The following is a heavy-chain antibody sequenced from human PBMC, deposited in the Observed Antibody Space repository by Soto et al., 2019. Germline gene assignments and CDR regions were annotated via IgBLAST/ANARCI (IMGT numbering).Heavy chain of an antibody. J-gene: IGHJ5*02. CDR3: AKGVTMGRWVILDWCDP. D-gene: IGHD3-10*01. Sequence: QVQLVESGGGVVQPGRSLRLSCAASGFTFSSYGMHWVRQAPGKGLEWVAVISYDGSNKYYADSVKGRFTISRDNYKNTRYLQMNSRRAEATAGYCCAKGVTMGRWVILDWCDPWGQGTLVTVSS. CDR2: ISYDGSNK. V-gene: IGHV3-30*18. CDR1: GFTFSSYG.